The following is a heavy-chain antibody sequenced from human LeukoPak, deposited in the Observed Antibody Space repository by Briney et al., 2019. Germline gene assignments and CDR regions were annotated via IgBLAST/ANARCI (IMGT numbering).Heavy chain of an antibody. CDR3: ARPRDYGGNYGFPYYFDY. J-gene: IGHJ4*02. Sequence: GESLKISCKGSGYSFTSYWIGWVRQMPGKGLEWMGIIYPGDSDTRYSPSFQGQVTISADKSISTAYLQWSSLKASDTVMYYCARPRDYGGNYGFPYYFDYWGQGTLVTVSS. CDR2: IYPGDSDT. V-gene: IGHV5-51*01. CDR1: GYSFTSYW. D-gene: IGHD4-23*01.